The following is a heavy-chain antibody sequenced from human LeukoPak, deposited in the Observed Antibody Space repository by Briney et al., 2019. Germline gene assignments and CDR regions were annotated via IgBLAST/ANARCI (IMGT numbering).Heavy chain of an antibody. J-gene: IGHJ6*03. CDR2: INTSGNII. CDR1: VFTFSIFS. D-gene: IGHD2-21*01. CDR3: VRGYFYYMDV. Sequence: GGSLSLSCAVSVFTFSIFSMHGVRGAPGGGVECVAYINTSGNIIYYADSVKGRFAISRDNAKNSVYLQMNSLRDGDTAVYYCVRGYFYYMDVWGKGITVTVSS. V-gene: IGHV3-48*02.